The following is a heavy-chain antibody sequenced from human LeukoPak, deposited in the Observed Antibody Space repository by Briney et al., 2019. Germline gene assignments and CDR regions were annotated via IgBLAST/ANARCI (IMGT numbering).Heavy chain of an antibody. V-gene: IGHV1-2*02. CDR1: GYTFTGYY. CDR2: INPNSGGT. D-gene: IGHD3-9*01. CDR3: ARDVLRYFDWLSQDAFDI. Sequence: ASVKVSCKASGYTFTGYYMHWVRQAPGQGLEWMGWINPNSGGTNYAQKFQGRVTMTTDTSTSTAYMELRSLRSDDTAVYYCARDVLRYFDWLSQDAFDIWGQGTMVTVSS. J-gene: IGHJ3*02.